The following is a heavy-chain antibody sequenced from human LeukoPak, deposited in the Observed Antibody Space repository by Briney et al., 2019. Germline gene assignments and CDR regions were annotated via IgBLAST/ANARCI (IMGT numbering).Heavy chain of an antibody. CDR1: GFNFSSYA. CDR2: ISGSGGGT. V-gene: IGHV3-23*01. J-gene: IGHJ4*02. D-gene: IGHD5-18*01. CDR3: AKGYGRDRNNYFDY. Sequence: GGSLRLSCAASGFNFSSYAMSWDRKAPEKGLEWVATISGSGGGTYYADSVRGRFTISRDDSENTLYLQMNSLRAEDTAVYYCAKGYGRDRNNYFDYWGQGNLVTVSS.